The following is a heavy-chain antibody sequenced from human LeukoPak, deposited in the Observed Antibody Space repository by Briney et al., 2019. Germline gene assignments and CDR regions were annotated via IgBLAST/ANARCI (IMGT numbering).Heavy chain of an antibody. Sequence: SVKVSCKASGGTFISYAISWVRQAPGQEREWMGGIIPIFGTANYAQKFQGRVTITTDESTSTAYMELSSMRSEDTAVYYCARGSLPFHCSSTSCYPSFDYWGQGTLVTVSS. CDR3: ARGSLPFHCSSTSCYPSFDY. CDR2: IIPIFGTA. CDR1: GGTFISYA. D-gene: IGHD2-2*01. J-gene: IGHJ4*02. V-gene: IGHV1-69*05.